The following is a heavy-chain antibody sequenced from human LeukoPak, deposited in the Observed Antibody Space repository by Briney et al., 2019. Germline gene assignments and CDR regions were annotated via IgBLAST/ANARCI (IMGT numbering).Heavy chain of an antibody. CDR3: AKVGDYDILTGYSVYFDY. V-gene: IGHV3-23*01. Sequence: GGSLRLSCAVSGFTFTSCAMTWVRQAPGKGLEWVSGINDGGGSTYYADSVKGRFTISRDNSKNTLFLQMNSLRAEDTAVYYCAKVGDYDILTGYSVYFDYWGQGTLLTVSS. CDR2: INDGGGST. J-gene: IGHJ4*02. D-gene: IGHD3-9*01. CDR1: GFTFTSCA.